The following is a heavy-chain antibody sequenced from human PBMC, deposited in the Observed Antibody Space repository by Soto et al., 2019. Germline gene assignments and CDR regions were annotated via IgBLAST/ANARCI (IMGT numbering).Heavy chain of an antibody. CDR3: TRDRYSSSWQRFGPIDY. CDR2: IRSKAYGGTT. V-gene: IGHV3-49*03. CDR1: GFTFGDYA. Sequence: GGSLRLSCTASGFTFGDYAMSWFRQAPGKGLEWVGFIRSKAYGGTTEYAAPVKGRFTISRDDSKSIAYLQMNSLKTEDTAVYYCTRDRYSSSWQRFGPIDYWGQGTLVTVSS. J-gene: IGHJ4*02. D-gene: IGHD6-13*01.